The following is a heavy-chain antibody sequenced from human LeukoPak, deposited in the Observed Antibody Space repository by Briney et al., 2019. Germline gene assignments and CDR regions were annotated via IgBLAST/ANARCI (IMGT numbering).Heavy chain of an antibody. CDR2: IGGSGSST. CDR1: GFTFSNSD. CDR3: AKSRLTPHP. J-gene: IGHJ5*02. D-gene: IGHD1-14*01. Sequence: GGSLRLSCAASGFTFSNSDVSWVRQAPGKGLEWVSAIGGSGSSTFYADSVKGRFTVSRDNSKNTLYLQMSSLRAEDTAVYYCAKSRLTPHPWGQGTLVTVSS. V-gene: IGHV3-23*01.